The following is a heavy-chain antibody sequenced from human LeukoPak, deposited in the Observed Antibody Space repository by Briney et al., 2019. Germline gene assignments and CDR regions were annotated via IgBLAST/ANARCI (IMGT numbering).Heavy chain of an antibody. V-gene: IGHV3-30*18. Sequence: LSLTCAVYGGSFSGYYWSWIRQPPGKGLEWVAVISYDGSNKYYADSVKGRFTISRDNSKNTLYLQMNSLRAEDTAVYYCAKPSGYHYYFDYWGQGTLVTVSS. CDR1: GGSFSGYY. CDR3: AKPSGYHYYFDY. CDR2: ISYDGSNK. J-gene: IGHJ4*02. D-gene: IGHD3-22*01.